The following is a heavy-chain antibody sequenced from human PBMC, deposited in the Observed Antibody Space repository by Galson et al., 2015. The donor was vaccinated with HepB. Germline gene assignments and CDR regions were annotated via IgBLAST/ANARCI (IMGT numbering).Heavy chain of an antibody. J-gene: IGHJ4*02. V-gene: IGHV4-59*01. CDR2: IYYSGST. Sequence: ETLSLTCTVSGGSISSYYWSWIRQPPGKGLEWIGYIYYSGSTNYNPSLKSRVTILVDRSKNQFSLKLTSVTAADTAVYYCARQPGVALTGANFDYWGQGTLVTVSS. D-gene: IGHD6-19*01. CDR1: GGSISSYY. CDR3: ARQPGVALTGANFDY.